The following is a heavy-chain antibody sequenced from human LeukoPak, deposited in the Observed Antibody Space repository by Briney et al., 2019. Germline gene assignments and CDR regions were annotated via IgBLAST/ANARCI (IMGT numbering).Heavy chain of an antibody. CDR2: IYSGGST. D-gene: IGHD2-15*01. CDR1: GFTVSSNY. V-gene: IGHV3-66*02. CDR3: ARGRVVVAAYYFDY. Sequence: GGSLRLSCAASGFTVSSNYMSWVRQAPGKGLEWVSVIYSGGSTYYADSAKGRFTISRDNSKNTLYLQMNSLRAEDTAVYYCARGRVVVAAYYFDYWGQGTLVTVSS. J-gene: IGHJ4*02.